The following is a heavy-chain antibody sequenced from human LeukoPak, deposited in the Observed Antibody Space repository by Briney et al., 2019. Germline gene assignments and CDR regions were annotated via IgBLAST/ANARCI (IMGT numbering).Heavy chain of an antibody. Sequence: PGGSLRLPCAASGFTFSSYAMSWVRQAPGKGPEWVSAISGSGGDTYYADSVKGRFTISRDNSKNTLYLQMNSLRAEDTAVYYCAKKGATTGDFDYWGQGTLVTVSS. CDR1: GFTFSSYA. V-gene: IGHV3-23*01. J-gene: IGHJ4*02. CDR2: ISGSGGDT. D-gene: IGHD1-26*01. CDR3: AKKGATTGDFDY.